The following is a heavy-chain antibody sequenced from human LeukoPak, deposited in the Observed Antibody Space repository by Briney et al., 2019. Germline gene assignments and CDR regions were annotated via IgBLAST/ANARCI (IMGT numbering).Heavy chain of an antibody. CDR3: AKELYSGYDFASDY. D-gene: IGHD5-12*01. V-gene: IGHV3-30*18. CDR2: ISYDGSNK. Sequence: SGGSLRLSCAASGFTFSSYGMHWVRQAPGKGLEWVAVISYDGSNKYYADSVKGRFTISRDNSKNTLYLQMNSLRAEDTAVYYCAKELYSGYDFASDYWGQGTLVTVSS. CDR1: GFTFSSYG. J-gene: IGHJ4*02.